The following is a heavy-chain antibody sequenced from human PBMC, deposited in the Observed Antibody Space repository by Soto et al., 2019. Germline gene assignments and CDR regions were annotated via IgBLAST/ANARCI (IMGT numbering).Heavy chain of an antibody. Sequence: SETLSLTCYVSAYSLGSAYYWGWIRQPPGKGLEWIGSVFQSGSTYYNSSLKSRVTISVDRSKNKFSLKLSSVTAADTALYYCATTHAPTLTFHRWGQGTLVTVSS. D-gene: IGHD5-12*01. CDR2: VFQSGST. J-gene: IGHJ1*01. CDR3: ATTHAPTLTFHR. V-gene: IGHV4-38-2*01. CDR1: AYSLGSAYY.